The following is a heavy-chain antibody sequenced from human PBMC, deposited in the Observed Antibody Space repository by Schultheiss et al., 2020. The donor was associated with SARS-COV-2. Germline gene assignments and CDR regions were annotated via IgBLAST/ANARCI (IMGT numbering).Heavy chain of an antibody. V-gene: IGHV4-39*01. D-gene: IGHD1-26*01. J-gene: IGHJ4*02. CDR2: IYYSGST. Sequence: SETLSLTCTVSGGSISSSSYYWGWIRQPPGKGLEWIGSIYYSGSTYYNPSLKSRVTISVDTSKNQFSLKLSSVTAADTAVYYCARVGFIGMTWGQGTLVTVSS. CDR1: GGSISSSSYY. CDR3: ARVGFIGMT.